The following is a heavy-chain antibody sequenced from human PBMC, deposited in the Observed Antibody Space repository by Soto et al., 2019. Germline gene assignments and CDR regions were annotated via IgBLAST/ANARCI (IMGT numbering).Heavy chain of an antibody. CDR2: ISNDENNK. CDR3: ARQGMRAPKYHYSHLDV. D-gene: IGHD2-2*01. Sequence: QVQLVESGGGVVQPGRSLRLSCVASGFRFSDYVLYWVRQAPGKGLEWVTLISNDENNKYFADSVKGRFTISRDNSKKAVYLEMNRLRSEDTGIDYCARQGMRAPKYHYSHLDVWGQGTTVTVS. CDR1: GFRFSDYV. J-gene: IGHJ6*02. V-gene: IGHV3-30*04.